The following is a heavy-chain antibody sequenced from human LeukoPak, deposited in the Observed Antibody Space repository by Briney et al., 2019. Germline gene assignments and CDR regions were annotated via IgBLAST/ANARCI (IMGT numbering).Heavy chain of an antibody. CDR1: GGSISSYY. J-gene: IGHJ6*04. V-gene: IGHV4-59*01. CDR3: ARHADIVAYREGMDV. D-gene: IGHD5-12*01. CDR2: IYYKRNT. Sequence: KPSETLSLTCTVSGGSISSYYWSWIRQPPGKGLEWIGYIYYKRNTICNPFLKSRVTTSIDTSKNQFSLELTSVTVADTALYYCARHADIVAYREGMDVWGKGTTVAVSS.